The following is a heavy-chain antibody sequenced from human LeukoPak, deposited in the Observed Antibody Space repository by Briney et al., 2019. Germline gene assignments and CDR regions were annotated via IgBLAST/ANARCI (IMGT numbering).Heavy chain of an antibody. CDR3: ARDRSGVSYY. Sequence: GGSLRLSCAASGFTFSSYAMSWVRQAPGKGLEWVSSISGSGDYIYYADSVKGRFTISRDNAKNSLFLQMDSLRAEDTAVYYCARDRSGVSYYWGQGTLVTVSS. V-gene: IGHV3-21*06. D-gene: IGHD3-10*01. J-gene: IGHJ4*02. CDR1: GFTFSSYA. CDR2: ISGSGDYI.